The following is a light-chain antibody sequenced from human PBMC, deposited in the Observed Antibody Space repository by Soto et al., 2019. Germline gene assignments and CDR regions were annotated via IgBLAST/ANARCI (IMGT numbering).Light chain of an antibody. CDR3: QQSYGTPLT. Sequence: DMEMSQSPSSLSASVGDRVTITCRASQSIRNYLNWYQHKPGKVPKLLIYAASSLQSGVPTRFSGSGSGTDFTLTINSLQPEDFATYYCQQSYGTPLTFGGETKIEIK. V-gene: IGKV1-39*01. CDR2: AAS. CDR1: QSIRNY. J-gene: IGKJ4*02.